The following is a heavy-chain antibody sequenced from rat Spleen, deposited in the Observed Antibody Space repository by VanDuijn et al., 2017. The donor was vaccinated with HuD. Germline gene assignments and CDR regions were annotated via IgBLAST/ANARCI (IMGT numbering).Heavy chain of an antibody. J-gene: IGHJ4*01. V-gene: IGHV5-22*01. CDR3: ARHIANPYYVMDA. D-gene: IGHD3-4*01. CDR2: ISYEGSST. CDR1: GFTFRDYY. Sequence: EVEVVESGGGLVQPGKSMKLSCAASGFTFRDYYMAWVRQAPKKGLEWVASISYEGSSTYYGDSVKGRFTISRDNAKSTLYLQMNSMRSEETATYYCARHIANPYYVMDAWGQGASVTVSS.